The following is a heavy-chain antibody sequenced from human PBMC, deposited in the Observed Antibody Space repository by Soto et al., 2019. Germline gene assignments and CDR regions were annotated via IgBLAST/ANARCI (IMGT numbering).Heavy chain of an antibody. V-gene: IGHV1-69*01. CDR1: GGTLNSYA. Sequence: QVQLVQSGAEVKKPGSSVKVSCKAAGGTLNSYAINWVRQAPGQGLEWLGGVSPIFHTTNYARRFQDRLTITADASTSTAYMELSSLTSEDTAVYYCARDRRGTYYYYGMDVWGQGTTVIVSS. D-gene: IGHD1-1*01. CDR2: VSPIFHTT. J-gene: IGHJ6*02. CDR3: ARDRRGTYYYYGMDV.